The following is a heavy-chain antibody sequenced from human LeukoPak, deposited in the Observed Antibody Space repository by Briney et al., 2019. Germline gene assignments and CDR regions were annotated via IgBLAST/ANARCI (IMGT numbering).Heavy chain of an antibody. CDR2: IYYSGST. J-gene: IGHJ6*03. CDR1: GGSISNYY. Sequence: SETLSLTCTVSGGSISNYYWSWIRQPPGKGLEWIGYIYYSGSTNYNPSLKSRVTISVDTSKNQFSLKLSSVTAADTAVYYCASGTTTDYFYMDVWGKGTTVTVSS. V-gene: IGHV4-59*01. CDR3: ASGTTTDYFYMDV. D-gene: IGHD1-1*01.